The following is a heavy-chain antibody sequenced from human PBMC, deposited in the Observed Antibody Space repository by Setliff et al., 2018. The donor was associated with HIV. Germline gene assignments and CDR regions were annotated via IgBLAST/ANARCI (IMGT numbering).Heavy chain of an antibody. CDR2: IKSKTDGGTT. D-gene: IGHD1-26*01. J-gene: IGHJ4*02. CDR3: TTDLGGSYHGWNY. Sequence: NPGGSLRLSCAASGFTFSSHNMNWVRQAPGKGLEWVGRIKSKTDGGTTDYAAPVKGRFTISRDDSKNTLYLQMNSLKTEDTAVYYCTTDLGGSYHGWNYWGQGTLVTVSS. CDR1: GFTFSSHN. V-gene: IGHV3-15*01.